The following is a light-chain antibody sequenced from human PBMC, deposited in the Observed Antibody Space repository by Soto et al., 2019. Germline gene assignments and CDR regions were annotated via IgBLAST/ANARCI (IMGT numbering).Light chain of an antibody. CDR1: QSISSN. V-gene: IGKV1-39*01. CDR2: AVF. J-gene: IGKJ4*01. Sequence: DIQMTQSPSSLSASVGDRVTITCRAIQSISSNLNWYQQKPGKAPKLQIYAVFSLQSGVPSRFSGSGSGTDFTLTISCRQPEDFATYYFQKSYNTRLTFGGGAKVEIK. CDR3: QKSYNTRLT.